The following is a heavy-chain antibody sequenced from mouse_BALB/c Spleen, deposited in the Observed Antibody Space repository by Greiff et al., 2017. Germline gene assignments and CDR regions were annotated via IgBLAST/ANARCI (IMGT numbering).Heavy chain of an antibody. J-gene: IGHJ2*01. CDR1: GFNIKDTY. V-gene: IGHV14-3*02. Sequence: VQLKESGAELVKPGPSVKLSCTASGFNIKDTYMHWVKQRPEQGLEWIGRIDPANGNTKYDPKFQGKATITADTSSNTAYLQLSSLTSEDTAVYYCAKSGYVYGNYNYFDYWGQGTTVTVSS. CDR2: IDPANGNT. D-gene: IGHD2-1*01. CDR3: AKSGYVYGNYNYFDY.